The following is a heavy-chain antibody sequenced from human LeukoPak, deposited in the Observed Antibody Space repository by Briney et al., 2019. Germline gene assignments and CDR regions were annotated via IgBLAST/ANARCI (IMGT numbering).Heavy chain of an antibody. V-gene: IGHV4-34*01. CDR1: GGSFSGYY. CDR3: ASRTYRV. Sequence: PSETLSLTCAVYGGSFSGYYWSWIRQPPGKGLEWIGEINHSGSTNYNPSLKSRATVSVDTSKNQFSLKLRSVTAADTAVYYCASRTYRVWGQGTLVTVSS. D-gene: IGHD1-26*01. J-gene: IGHJ4*02. CDR2: INHSGST.